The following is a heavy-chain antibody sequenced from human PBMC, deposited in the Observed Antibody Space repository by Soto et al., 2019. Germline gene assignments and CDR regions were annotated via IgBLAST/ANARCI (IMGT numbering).Heavy chain of an antibody. J-gene: IGHJ4*02. CDR2: ISWNSGSI. CDR1: GFTFDDYA. V-gene: IGHV3-9*01. D-gene: IGHD6-19*01. CDR3: QKEPRPYTSGPPNPTPHDY. Sequence: GGSLRLSCAASGFTFDDYAMHWVRQAPGKGLEWVSGISWNSGSIGYADSVKGRFTISRDNAKNSLYLQMNSLRAEDTALYYCQKEPRPYTSGPPNPTPHDYVGPGTLLTVSS.